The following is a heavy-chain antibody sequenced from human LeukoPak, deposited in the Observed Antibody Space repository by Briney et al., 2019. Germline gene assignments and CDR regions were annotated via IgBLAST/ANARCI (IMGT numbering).Heavy chain of an antibody. V-gene: IGHV3-48*02. D-gene: IGHD5-24*01. Sequence: GGSLRLSCAASGFTFSSYTMNWVRQAPGKGLEGVSTVSDSFNKHYSDSVKGRFTISRDNAGNSLYLQMNSLRDEDTAVYYCAKGSRDGYNTFQHWGQGTLVTVSS. CDR1: GFTFSSYT. CDR3: AKGSRDGYNTFQH. CDR2: VSDSFNK. J-gene: IGHJ1*01.